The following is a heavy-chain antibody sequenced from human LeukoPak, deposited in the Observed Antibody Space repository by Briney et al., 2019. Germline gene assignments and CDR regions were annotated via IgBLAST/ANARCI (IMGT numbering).Heavy chain of an antibody. J-gene: IGHJ5*02. CDR3: AKDPGHSADWFDP. CDR2: ITRSGSAR. D-gene: IGHD3-9*01. Sequence: GGSLRLSCAASGFTLSSYSMNWVRQAPGKGLEWLAYITRSGSARYYADAVKGRFTISRDNSKNTLYLQMNSLRAEDTAVYYCAKDPGHSADWFDPWGQGTLVTVSS. CDR1: GFTLSSYS. V-gene: IGHV3-48*01.